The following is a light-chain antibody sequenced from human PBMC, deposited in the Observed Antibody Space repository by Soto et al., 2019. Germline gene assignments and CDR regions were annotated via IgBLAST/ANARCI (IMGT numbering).Light chain of an antibody. CDR3: QQYDSSWT. V-gene: IGKV3-20*01. J-gene: IGKJ1*01. CDR1: QSVSSY. CDR2: GAS. Sequence: EFVLTQSPATLSLSPGERATLSCRASQSVSSYLAWYQQKPGQAPRLLIYGASSRATGIPDRFSGSGSGTDFTLTISRLEPEDFAVYYCQQYDSSWTFGQGTKVDIK.